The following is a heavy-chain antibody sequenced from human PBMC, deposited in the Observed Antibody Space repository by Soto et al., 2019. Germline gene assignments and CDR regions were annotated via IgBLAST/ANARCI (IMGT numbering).Heavy chain of an antibody. CDR1: GFFFSSYT. V-gene: IGHV3-23*01. CDR3: AKARDQKWVRLPFDY. Sequence: EVQLLESGGGLVQPGGSLRLSCVGSGFFFSSYTMTWVRQAPGKGLEWVSSFSATSENTYYADSVRGRFTISRDNSKNTLFLQMNSLTAEATAMYYCAKARDQKWVRLPFDYWGQGILVIVSS. D-gene: IGHD1-26*01. J-gene: IGHJ4*02. CDR2: FSATSENT.